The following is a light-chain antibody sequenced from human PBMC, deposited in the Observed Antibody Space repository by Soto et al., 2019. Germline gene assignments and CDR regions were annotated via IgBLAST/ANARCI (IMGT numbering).Light chain of an antibody. J-gene: IGKJ2*01. CDR2: GAS. Sequence: EIVMTQSPATLSVSPGERATHSCRASQSVSSNLAWYQQKPGQAPRLLMYGASTMATGIPARFSGSGSGTEFTLTIRSLQSEDFAVYYCQQYNNWPPFMYTFGQGTKLEIK. CDR1: QSVSSN. V-gene: IGKV3-15*01. CDR3: QQYNNWPPFMYT.